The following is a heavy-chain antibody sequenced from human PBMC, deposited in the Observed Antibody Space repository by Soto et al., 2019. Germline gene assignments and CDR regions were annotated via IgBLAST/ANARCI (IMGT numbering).Heavy chain of an antibody. CDR3: ARENHPCAAIPVRNLKSTWWFDT. CDR1: SGSFWIYS. V-gene: IGHV4-34*01. CDR2: INHSGMS. Sequence: KNSGSISLRCAVYSGSFWIYSGGLICKTPGKGLEWFGDINHSGMSHYNPSLDSRVSMSVDSSKNQCSLKLNSVTAADTAVYYCARENHPCAAIPVRNLKSTWWFDTWGQGTLVTVSS. J-gene: IGHJ5*02. D-gene: IGHD6-13*01.